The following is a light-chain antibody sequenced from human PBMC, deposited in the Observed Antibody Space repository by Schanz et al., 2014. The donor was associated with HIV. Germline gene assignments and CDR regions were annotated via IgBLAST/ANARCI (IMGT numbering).Light chain of an antibody. CDR2: SAS. Sequence: EIVLTQSPVILSLSPGERATLSCRASQTVSSNSLGWYQQKRGQVPRLLIYSASNRATGIPARFSGSGSGTDFTLTSSSLEPEDFAVYYCQQYAVSSWTFGLGTRV. J-gene: IGKJ1*01. CDR3: QQYAVSSWT. V-gene: IGKV3-20*01. CDR1: QTVSSNS.